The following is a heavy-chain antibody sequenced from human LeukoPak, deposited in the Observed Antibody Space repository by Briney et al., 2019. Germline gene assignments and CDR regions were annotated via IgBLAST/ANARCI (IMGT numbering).Heavy chain of an antibody. CDR2: INPSGGST. CDR1: GYTFPSYY. J-gene: IGHJ1*01. D-gene: IGHD2-15*01. Sequence: GASVKVSCKASGYTFPSYYMHWVRQAPGQGLEWMGIINPSGGSTSYAQKFQGRVTITTDESTSTAYMELSSLRSEDTAVYYRARDRRSGIVGYAEYFQHWGQGTLVTVSS. CDR3: ARDRRSGIVGYAEYFQH. V-gene: IGHV1-46*01.